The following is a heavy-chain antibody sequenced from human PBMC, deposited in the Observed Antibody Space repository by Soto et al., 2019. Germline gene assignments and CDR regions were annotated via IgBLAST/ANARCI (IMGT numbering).Heavy chain of an antibody. J-gene: IGHJ4*02. Sequence: SVKVSCKASGGTFSSYAISWVRQAPGQGLEWMGGIIPIFGTANYAQKFQGRVTITADESTSTAYMELSSLRSEDTAVYYCARVRYSYGYQYYFDYWGQGTLVTVSS. V-gene: IGHV1-69*13. CDR3: ARVRYSYGYQYYFDY. CDR1: GGTFSSYA. CDR2: IIPIFGTA. D-gene: IGHD5-18*01.